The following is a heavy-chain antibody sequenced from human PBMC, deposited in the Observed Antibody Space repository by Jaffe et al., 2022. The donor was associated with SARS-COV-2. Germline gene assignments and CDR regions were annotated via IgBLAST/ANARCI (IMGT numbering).Heavy chain of an antibody. CDR1: GGSISSGGYY. CDR3: AREWRDGYNPGHRYYFDY. J-gene: IGHJ4*02. V-gene: IGHV4-31*03. CDR2: IYYSGST. Sequence: QVQLQESGPGLVKPSQTLSLTCTVSGGSISSGGYYWSWIRQPPGKGLEWIGYIYYSGSTYYNPSLKSRVTISLDTSKNQFSLKLSSVTAADTAVYYCAREWRDGYNPGHRYYFDYWGQGTLVTVSS. D-gene: IGHD5-12*01.